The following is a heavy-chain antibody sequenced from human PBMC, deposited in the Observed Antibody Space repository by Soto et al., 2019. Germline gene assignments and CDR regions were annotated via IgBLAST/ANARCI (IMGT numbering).Heavy chain of an antibody. Sequence: QVQMVESGGGVVQPWGSLRLSCAPSGFTFNDYALYWVRQAPGKGLEWVALITKDGFNEYYADSVKGRFSISRDNSKNTLSLQMSSLRVEDTAVYYCAREGYYYDGDGDGGLSYTGLDVWGQGTTVIVSS. V-gene: IGHV3-30*04. CDR3: AREGYYYDGDGDGGLSYTGLDV. D-gene: IGHD3-22*01. CDR1: GFTFNDYA. CDR2: ITKDGFNE. J-gene: IGHJ6*02.